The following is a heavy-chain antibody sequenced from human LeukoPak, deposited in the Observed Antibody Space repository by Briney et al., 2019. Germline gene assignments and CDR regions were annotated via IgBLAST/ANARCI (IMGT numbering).Heavy chain of an antibody. D-gene: IGHD2-15*01. V-gene: IGHV3-30*04. CDR1: GFTFSSYA. CDR3: ARAFCSGATCYSMDY. J-gene: IGHJ4*02. CDR2: RSSDGSNK. Sequence: GGSLRLSCAASGFTFSSYAMHWVRLAPGKGLDWVAVRSSDGSNKYYADSVKGRFTISRDNAKNTLYLQMNSLRAEDTAVYYCARAFCSGATCYSMDYWGQGTLVTVSS.